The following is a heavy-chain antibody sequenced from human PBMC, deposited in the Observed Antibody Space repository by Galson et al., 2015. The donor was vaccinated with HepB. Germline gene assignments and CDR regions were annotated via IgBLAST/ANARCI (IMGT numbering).Heavy chain of an antibody. J-gene: IGHJ4*02. Sequence: SLRLSCAASGFTFSSYSMNWVRQAPGKGLEWVSSISSSSSYIYYADSVKGRFTISRDNAKNSLYLQMNSLRAEDMAVYYCARDQAMVFDYWGQGTLVTVSS. CDR1: GFTFSSYS. D-gene: IGHD4/OR15-4a*01. V-gene: IGHV3-21*01. CDR2: ISSSSSYI. CDR3: ARDQAMVFDY.